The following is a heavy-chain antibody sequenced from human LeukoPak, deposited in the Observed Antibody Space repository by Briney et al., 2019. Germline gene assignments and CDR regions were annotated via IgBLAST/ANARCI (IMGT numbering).Heavy chain of an antibody. CDR2: ICYSGNT. V-gene: IGHV4-59*01. Sequence: SETLSLTCTVSGGSTSSYYWSWIRQPPGKGLEWIGYICYSGNTNYNPSLKSRVTISVDTSKNQFSLKLSSVTAADTAVYYCARLWSEGNWENWFDPWGQGTLVTVSS. CDR1: GGSTSSYY. CDR3: ARLWSEGNWENWFDP. D-gene: IGHD3-3*01. J-gene: IGHJ5*02.